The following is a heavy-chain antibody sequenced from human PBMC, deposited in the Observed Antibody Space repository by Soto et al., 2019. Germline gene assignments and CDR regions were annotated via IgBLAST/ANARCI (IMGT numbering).Heavy chain of an antibody. D-gene: IGHD3-10*01. CDR1: GGSISSYY. CDR2: IYYSGST. J-gene: IGHJ4*02. V-gene: IGHV4-59*01. Sequence: QVQLQESGPGLVKPSETLSLTCTVSGGSISSYYWSWIRQPPGKGLEWIGYIYYSGSTNYNPSLKSRVTISVDTSKNQFSLKLSSVTAADTAVYYCARVRELRRGFSGATYYFDYWGQGTLVTVSS. CDR3: ARVRELRRGFSGATYYFDY.